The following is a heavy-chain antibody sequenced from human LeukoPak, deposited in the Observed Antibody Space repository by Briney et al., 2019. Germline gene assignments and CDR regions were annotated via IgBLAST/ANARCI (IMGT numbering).Heavy chain of an antibody. V-gene: IGHV3-21*01. J-gene: IGHJ3*02. D-gene: IGHD3-9*01. CDR2: ISSSSYI. Sequence: PGGSLRLSCAASGFTFSSYSMNWVRQAPGKGLEWVSSISSSSYIYYADSVKGRFTISRDNAKNSLYLQMNSLRAEDTAVYYCARARDWLDAFDIWGQGTMVTVSS. CDR1: GFTFSSYS. CDR3: ARARDWLDAFDI.